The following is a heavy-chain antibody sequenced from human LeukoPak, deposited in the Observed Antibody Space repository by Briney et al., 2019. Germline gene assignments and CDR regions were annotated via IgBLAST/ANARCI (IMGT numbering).Heavy chain of an antibody. D-gene: IGHD6-19*01. Sequence: GGSLRLSCAASGFTFSSYSMSWVRQAPGKGLEWVSSISSSSSYIYYADSVKGRFTISRDNAKNSLYLQMNSLRAEDTAVYYCARDPYTPSSSGWYSFDYWGQGTLVTVSS. J-gene: IGHJ4*02. CDR1: GFTFSSYS. CDR2: ISSSSSYI. CDR3: ARDPYTPSSSGWYSFDY. V-gene: IGHV3-21*01.